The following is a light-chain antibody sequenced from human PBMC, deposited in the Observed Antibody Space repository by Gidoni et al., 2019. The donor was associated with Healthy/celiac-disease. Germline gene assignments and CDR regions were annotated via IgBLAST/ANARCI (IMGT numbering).Light chain of an antibody. V-gene: IGLV3-1*01. J-gene: IGLJ2*01. CDR3: QAWDSSTVV. CDR2: QDT. CDR1: KLGDKY. Sequence: PGQTASITCSGDKLGDKYACWYQQKPGQSPVLVIYQDTKRPSGIPERFSGSNSGNTATLTISGTQAMDEADYYCQAWDSSTVVFGGGTKVTVL.